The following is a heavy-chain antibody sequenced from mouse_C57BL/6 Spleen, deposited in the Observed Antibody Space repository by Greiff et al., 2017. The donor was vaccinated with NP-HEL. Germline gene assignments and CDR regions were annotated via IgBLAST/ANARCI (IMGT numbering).Heavy chain of an antibody. CDR3: ARVELYDYDARAWFAY. CDR1: GYTFTSYW. CDR2: IDPNSGGT. J-gene: IGHJ3*01. Sequence: QVQLQQPGAELVKPGASVKLSCKASGYTFTSYWMHWVKQRPGRGLEWIGRIDPNSGGTKYNEKFKSKATLTVDKPSSTAYMQLSSLTSEDSAVYYCARVELYDYDARAWFAYWGQGTLVTVSA. V-gene: IGHV1-72*01. D-gene: IGHD2-4*01.